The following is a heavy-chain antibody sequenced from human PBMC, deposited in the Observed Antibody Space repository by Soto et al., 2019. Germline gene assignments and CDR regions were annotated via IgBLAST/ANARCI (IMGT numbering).Heavy chain of an antibody. J-gene: IGHJ4*02. CDR1: GASISSGTYY. CDR3: ARDRHGDEIDY. Sequence: QVQLQESGPGLVKPSQTLSLTCTVSGASISSGTYYWTWIRQHPGKGLEWIGYIYYSGSTYYNPSLNSRLTMSVDTSKNQFSLKLSSVTAADTAVYFCARDRHGDEIDYWGQGTLVTVSS. V-gene: IGHV4-31*03. D-gene: IGHD4-17*01. CDR2: IYYSGST.